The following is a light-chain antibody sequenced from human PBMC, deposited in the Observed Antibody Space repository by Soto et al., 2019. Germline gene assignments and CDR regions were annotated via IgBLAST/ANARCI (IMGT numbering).Light chain of an antibody. V-gene: IGKV1-39*01. J-gene: IGKJ3*01. CDR2: ATS. CDR3: QQSYSTPYT. CDR1: QSISNY. Sequence: IHMTQSPSSLSASVGDSVTITCRASQSISNYLNWYQQKPGKAPKXLIHATSNLHTGVPSRFSGSGSGTDVTLNISTRQPEDGATYYCQQSYSTPYTFGPGTKVDIK.